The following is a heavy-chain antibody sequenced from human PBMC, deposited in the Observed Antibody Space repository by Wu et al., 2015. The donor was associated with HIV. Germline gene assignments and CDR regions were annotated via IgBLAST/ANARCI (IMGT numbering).Heavy chain of an antibody. V-gene: IGHV1-2*02. CDR2: INPNSGGT. D-gene: IGHD6-13*01. CDR1: GYTFTGYY. CDR3: ARGAAAGIFYDKKFDY. J-gene: IGHJ4*02. Sequence: QVQLVQSGAEVKKPGASVKVSCKASGYTFTGYYMHWVRQAPGQGLEWMGWINPNSGGTNYAQKFQGRVTMTRDTSISTAYMELSRLRSDDTAVYYCARGAAAGIFYDKKFDYWGQGTLVTVSS.